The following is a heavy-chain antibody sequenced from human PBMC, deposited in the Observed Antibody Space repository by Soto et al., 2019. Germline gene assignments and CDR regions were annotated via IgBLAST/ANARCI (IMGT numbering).Heavy chain of an antibody. CDR2: IHPGDSDT. J-gene: IGHJ6*03. Sequence: GESLKISCKGSGYSFTSYWIGWVRQMPGKGLEWMGIIHPGDSDTRYSPSFQGQVTISADKSISTAYLQWSSLEASDSAMYFCARSTGNSYYYYYMDVWGKGTTVTVSS. V-gene: IGHV5-51*01. CDR1: GYSFTSYW. D-gene: IGHD2-2*01. CDR3: ARSTGNSYYYYYMDV.